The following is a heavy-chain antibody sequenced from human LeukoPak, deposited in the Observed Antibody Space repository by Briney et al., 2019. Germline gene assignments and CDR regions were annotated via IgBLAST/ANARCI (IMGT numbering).Heavy chain of an antibody. CDR1: GFTFNAFA. CDR2: INSIFAAI. J-gene: IGHJ2*01. D-gene: IGHD2-21*01. V-gene: IGHV3-9*03. Sequence: GGSLRLSCAASGFTFNAFAMHWVRQLPGKGREGVSGINSIFAAIAYAASVKRRFTLSTDNANTSLYLQMNSLRPEDMGLYYCPKDIGPQVGIDWYFDLWGRGTLVTVSS. CDR3: PKDIGPQVGIDWYFDL.